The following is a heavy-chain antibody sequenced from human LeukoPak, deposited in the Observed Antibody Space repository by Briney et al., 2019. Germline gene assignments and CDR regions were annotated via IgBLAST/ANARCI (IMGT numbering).Heavy chain of an antibody. CDR2: ISAYNGDT. D-gene: IGHD6-13*01. CDR1: GYTFTSYG. V-gene: IGHV1-18*01. CDR3: ARRGVSNSWYGTPDY. Sequence: GGSVRVSCEDSGYTFTSYGISWVRQAPGQGLEWVAWISAYNGDTNYVQKLKGGFTMTTDTSTSTAYMDMRSLRSDDTAVYCCARRGVSNSWYGTPDYWGQGTLVTVSS. J-gene: IGHJ4*02.